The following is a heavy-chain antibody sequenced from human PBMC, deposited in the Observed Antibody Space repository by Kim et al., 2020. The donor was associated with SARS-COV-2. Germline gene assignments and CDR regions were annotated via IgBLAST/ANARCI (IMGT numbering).Heavy chain of an antibody. CDR3: AKDTYASDDYDCWSGYPDY. D-gene: IGHD3-3*01. V-gene: IGHV3-23*01. CDR1: GFTFSSYA. CDR2: ISGSGGST. Sequence: GGSLRLSCAASGFTFSSYAMSWVRQAPGKGLEWVSAISGSGGSTYYADSVKGRFTISRDNSKNTLYLQMNSLRAEDTAVYYCAKDTYASDDYDCWSGYPDYWGQGTLVTVSS. J-gene: IGHJ4*02.